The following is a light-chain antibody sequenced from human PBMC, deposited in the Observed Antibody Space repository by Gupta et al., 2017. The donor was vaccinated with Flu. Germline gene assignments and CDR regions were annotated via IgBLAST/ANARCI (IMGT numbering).Light chain of an antibody. CDR1: VLPNQY. CDR3: QSTDSSGTYGV. J-gene: IGLJ2*01. CDR2: KDI. Sequence: SSQLTQPPSMSVCPGQTATITCSGDVLPNQYAYWYQQKPGQETVFGRYKDIERPSGIPERFSGSSSGTTVTLTISGVQAEDEADYYCQSTDSSGTYGVFGGGTKLTVL. V-gene: IGLV3-25*02.